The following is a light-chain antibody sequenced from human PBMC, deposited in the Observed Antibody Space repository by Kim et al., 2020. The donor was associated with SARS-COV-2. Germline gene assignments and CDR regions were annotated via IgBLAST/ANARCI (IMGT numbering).Light chain of an antibody. CDR3: SSYTSSDIWV. CDR1: SSDVGGYNY. V-gene: IGLV2-14*01. J-gene: IGLJ3*02. CDR2: DVT. Sequence: QSALTQPASVSGSPGQSIAISCTGTSSDVGGYNYVSWYQQCPGKPPKLIIYDVTKRPSGFSSRFSGSKSANTASLTISGLQADDEADYYCSSYTSSDIWVFGGGTQLTVL.